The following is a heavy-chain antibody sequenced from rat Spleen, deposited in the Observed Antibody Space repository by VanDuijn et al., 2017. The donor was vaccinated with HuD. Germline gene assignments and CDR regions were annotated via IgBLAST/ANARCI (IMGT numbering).Heavy chain of an antibody. D-gene: IGHD1-12*01. V-gene: IGHV5-25*01. Sequence: EVQLVESGGGLVQPGRSMKLSCAASGFTFSNYYMAWVRQAPTKGLEWVASITNFAGRTHYPDSVKGRFTISRDDAKNTQYLQMDSLRSEDTAIYYCTRQRGDGSYHGGLDYWGQGVMVTVSS. CDR2: ITNFAGRT. CDR3: TRQRGDGSYHGGLDY. J-gene: IGHJ2*01. CDR1: GFTFSNYY.